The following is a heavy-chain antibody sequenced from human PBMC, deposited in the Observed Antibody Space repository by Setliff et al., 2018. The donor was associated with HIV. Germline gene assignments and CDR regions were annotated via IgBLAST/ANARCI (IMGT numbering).Heavy chain of an antibody. CDR3: ARGGGYSSSWYSSSWAYYFDY. CDR1: GFTSTDAW. J-gene: IGHJ4*02. D-gene: IGHD6-13*01. V-gene: IGHV3-23*01. CDR2: ISASGGSP. Sequence: GGSLRLSCAASGFTSTDAWMSWVRQAPGKGLEWVSAISASGGSPYYADFVKGRFTISRDNSKNTLYLQMNSLRAEDTAVYYCARGGGYSSSWYSSSWAYYFDYWGQGTLVTVSS.